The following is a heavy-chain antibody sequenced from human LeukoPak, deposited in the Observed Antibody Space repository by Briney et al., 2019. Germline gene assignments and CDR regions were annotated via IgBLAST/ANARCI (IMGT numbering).Heavy chain of an antibody. J-gene: IGHJ3*02. CDR1: GYIFNDYD. D-gene: IGHD7-27*01. CDR3: AREPTRGRAGDNSFDI. CDR2: MNPNSGNT. V-gene: IGHV1-8*01. Sequence: ASVKVSCKASGYIFNDYDINWVRQAAGQGLEWMGWMNPNSGNTGYAQKFRGRITMTRDTSITTAYMELSGLMPEDTAVYYCAREPTRGRAGDNSFDIWGQGTMVTVSS.